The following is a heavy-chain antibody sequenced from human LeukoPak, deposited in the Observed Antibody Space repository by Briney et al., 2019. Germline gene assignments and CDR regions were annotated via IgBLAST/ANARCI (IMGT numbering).Heavy chain of an antibody. D-gene: IGHD3-10*01. J-gene: IGHJ5*02. CDR1: GGSSSGYY. V-gene: IGHV4-34*01. Sequence: SETLSLTCVLYGGSSSGYYWSWIRQPPGKGLEWIGEINQSGSTNYNPSLKSRVTILVDTSKNQFSLKLSSVTATDTAVYYCARRGPPRTMLRGVKSGWFDPWGQGTLVTVSS. CDR2: INQSGST. CDR3: ARRGPPRTMLRGVKSGWFDP.